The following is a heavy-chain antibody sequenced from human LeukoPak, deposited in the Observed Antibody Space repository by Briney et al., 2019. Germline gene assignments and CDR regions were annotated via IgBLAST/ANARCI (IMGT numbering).Heavy chain of an antibody. Sequence: GESLKISCKGSGYSFTSYWIGWVRQMPGKGLEWMGIIYPGDSDTRYSPSFQGQVTISADKSISTAYLQWSSLKASDTAMYYCARHRYSSSWSPGYYYCYGMDVWGQGTTVTVSS. J-gene: IGHJ6*02. D-gene: IGHD6-13*01. CDR2: IYPGDSDT. CDR3: ARHRYSSSWSPGYYYCYGMDV. CDR1: GYSFTSYW. V-gene: IGHV5-51*01.